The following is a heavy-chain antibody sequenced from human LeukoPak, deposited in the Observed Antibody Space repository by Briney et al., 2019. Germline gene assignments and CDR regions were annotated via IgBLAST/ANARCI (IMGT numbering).Heavy chain of an antibody. Sequence: ASVKVSCKASGYTFTSYGISWVRQAPGQGLEWMGWISAYNGNTNFAQKLQGRVTMTTDTSTTTAYMELRSLRSDDTAVYYCARVYNTYSDFWSGHIYYMDVWGKGTTVTVSS. CDR1: GYTFTSYG. D-gene: IGHD3-3*01. J-gene: IGHJ6*03. CDR2: ISAYNGNT. CDR3: ARVYNTYSDFWSGHIYYMDV. V-gene: IGHV1-18*01.